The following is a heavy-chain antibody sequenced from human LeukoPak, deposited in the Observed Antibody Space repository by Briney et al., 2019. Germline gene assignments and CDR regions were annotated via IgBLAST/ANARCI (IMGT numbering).Heavy chain of an antibody. J-gene: IGHJ4*02. CDR1: GFTFSSYG. D-gene: IGHD2-8*01. CDR3: AKGFPYCTNGVCPYYFDY. CDR2: IWYDGSNK. Sequence: GGSLRLSCAAYGFTFSSYGMHWVRQAPGKGLEWVAVIWYDGSNKYYADSVKGRFTISRDNSKNTLYLQMNSLRAEDTAVYYCAKGFPYCTNGVCPYYFDYWGQGTLVTVSS. V-gene: IGHV3-33*06.